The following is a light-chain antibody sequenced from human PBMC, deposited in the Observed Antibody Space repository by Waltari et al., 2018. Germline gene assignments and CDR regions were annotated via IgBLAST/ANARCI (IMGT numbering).Light chain of an antibody. V-gene: IGLV1-40*01. Sequence: SVLTPPPSVSGAPGQRVTLSCTGSRPNIGAGRDVPWYQQLPGTAPKLLSYGNNNRPSGVPARFSGSNSGTSASLAITGLQAEDEGDYFCQSYDGSLSGSVIFGGGTKLTVL. CDR3: QSYDGSLSGSVI. J-gene: IGLJ2*01. CDR2: GNN. CDR1: RPNIGAGRD.